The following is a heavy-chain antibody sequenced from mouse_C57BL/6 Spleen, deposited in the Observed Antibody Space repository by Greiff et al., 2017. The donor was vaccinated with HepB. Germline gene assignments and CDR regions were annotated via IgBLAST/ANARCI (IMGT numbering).Heavy chain of an antibody. J-gene: IGHJ3*01. D-gene: IGHD2-4*01. CDR2: INPNNGGT. V-gene: IGHV1-26*01. Sequence: VKQSHGKSLEGIGDINPNNGGTSYNQKFKGKATLTVDKSSSTAYMELRSLTSEDSAVYYCAPGAIYSDYGGFAYWGQGTLVTVSA. CDR3: APGAIYSDYGGFAY.